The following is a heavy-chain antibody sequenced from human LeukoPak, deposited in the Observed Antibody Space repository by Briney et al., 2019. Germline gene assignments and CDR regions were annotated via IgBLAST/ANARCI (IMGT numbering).Heavy chain of an antibody. Sequence: PGGSLRLSCAASGFTFTNCARGGVGQAPGKGLEWVSGISGSGGYTFYADSVEGRFTISRDNSKNTLYLQMNRLRAEDTALYYCVKGGQVYYFDYWGQGTLVTVSS. CDR2: ISGSGGYT. J-gene: IGHJ4*02. D-gene: IGHD3/OR15-3a*01. V-gene: IGHV3-23*01. CDR1: GFTFTNCA. CDR3: VKGGQVYYFDY.